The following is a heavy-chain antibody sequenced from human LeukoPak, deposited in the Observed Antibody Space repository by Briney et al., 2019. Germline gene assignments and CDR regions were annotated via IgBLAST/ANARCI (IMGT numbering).Heavy chain of an antibody. CDR1: GYSFTSYW. CDR3: ARIGGWGPSSIQLWDRAFDI. D-gene: IGHD5-18*01. J-gene: IGHJ3*02. V-gene: IGHV5-51*01. Sequence: GESLKISCKGSGYSFTSYWIGWVRQMPGKGLEWMGIIYPGDSDTRYSPSFQGQVTISADKSISTAYLQWSSLKASDTAMYYCARIGGWGPSSIQLWDRAFDIWGQGIMVTVSS. CDR2: IYPGDSDT.